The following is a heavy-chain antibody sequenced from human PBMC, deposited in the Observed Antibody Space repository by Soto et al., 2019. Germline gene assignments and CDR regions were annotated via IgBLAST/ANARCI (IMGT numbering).Heavy chain of an antibody. V-gene: IGHV3-9*01. Sequence: EVQLVESGGGLVQSGRSLRLSCAASGFIFDDYAMHWVRQAPGKGLEWVSVISWNSGKIEYADSVRGRFIISRDNAKNSLYLQMNSLRPEDTAMYYCLKEMLQTDTFDMWGQGTRVTVSS. CDR1: GFIFDDYA. J-gene: IGHJ3*02. CDR2: ISWNSGKI. D-gene: IGHD3-16*01. CDR3: LKEMLQTDTFDM.